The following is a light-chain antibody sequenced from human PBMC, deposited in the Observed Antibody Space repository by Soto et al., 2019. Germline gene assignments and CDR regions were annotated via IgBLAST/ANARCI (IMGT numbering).Light chain of an antibody. CDR1: QTVTSNY. CDR3: QQYAGSPST. CDR2: GAS. Sequence: EIVLTQSPGTLSLSPGERATLSCRASQTVTSNYLAWYQRKPGQAPRLLIYGASSRATDIPDRFSGSGSGTDFTLTITRLEPEDFAVYFCQQYAGSPSTFGQGTKVESK. V-gene: IGKV3-20*01. J-gene: IGKJ1*01.